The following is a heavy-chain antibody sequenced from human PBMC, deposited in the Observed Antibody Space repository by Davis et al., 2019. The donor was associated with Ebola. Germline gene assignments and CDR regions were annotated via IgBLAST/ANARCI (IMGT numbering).Heavy chain of an antibody. D-gene: IGHD6-19*01. J-gene: IGHJ4*02. Sequence: GESLKISCAASGFTFSSYEMTWVRQAPGKGLEWVSYISSSGSTIYYADSVKGRFTISRDNSKNTLYLQMKSLRAEDTAVYYCARGGGYSSGWDDYWGQGTLVTVSS. V-gene: IGHV3-48*03. CDR3: ARGGGYSSGWDDY. CDR1: GFTFSSYE. CDR2: ISSSGSTI.